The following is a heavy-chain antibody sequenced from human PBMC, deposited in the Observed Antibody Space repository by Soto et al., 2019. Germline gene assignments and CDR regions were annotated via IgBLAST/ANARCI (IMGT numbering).Heavy chain of an antibody. J-gene: IGHJ4*02. Sequence: GGSLRLSCAASGFTFSSYSMNWVRQAPGKGLEWVSSISSSSSYIYYADSVKGRFTISRDNAKNSLYLQMNSLGAEDTAVYYCARSEDIAVAGPIDYWGQGTLVTVSS. V-gene: IGHV3-21*01. CDR1: GFTFSSYS. CDR3: ARSEDIAVAGPIDY. CDR2: ISSSSSYI. D-gene: IGHD6-19*01.